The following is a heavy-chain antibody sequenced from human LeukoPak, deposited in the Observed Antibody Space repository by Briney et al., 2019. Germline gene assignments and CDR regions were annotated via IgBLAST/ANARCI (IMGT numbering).Heavy chain of an antibody. V-gene: IGHV3-53*01. D-gene: IGHD4-17*01. Sequence: GGSLRLSCAASGFTVSSNYMSWVRQAPGKGLEWVSVIYSGGSTYYADSVKGRFTISRGNSKNTLYLQMNSLRAEDTAVYYCAREDSTGWFDPWGQGTLVTVSS. CDR3: AREDSTGWFDP. CDR2: IYSGGST. J-gene: IGHJ5*02. CDR1: GFTVSSNY.